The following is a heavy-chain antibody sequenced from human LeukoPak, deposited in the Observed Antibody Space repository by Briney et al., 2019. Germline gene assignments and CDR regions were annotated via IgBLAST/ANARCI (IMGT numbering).Heavy chain of an antibody. CDR1: GLTFSNSS. CDR3: ARFPPKDIVGATLGDY. D-gene: IGHD1-26*01. CDR2: ISSSSTYI. J-gene: IGHJ4*02. Sequence: GGSLRLSCAASGLTFSNSSMNWIRQAPGKGLEWISSISSSSTYIYYAGSVKGRFTISRDNAKNALYLQMNSLRAEDTAVYYCARFPPKDIVGATLGDYWGQGTLVTVSS. V-gene: IGHV3-21*01.